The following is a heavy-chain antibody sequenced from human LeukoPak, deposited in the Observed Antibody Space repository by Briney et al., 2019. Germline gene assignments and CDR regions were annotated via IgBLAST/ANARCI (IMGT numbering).Heavy chain of an antibody. D-gene: IGHD4-17*01. Sequence: GGSLRLSCAASGFSFSSFAMNWVRQAPGKGLEWVSTIGGSGGNTYYADSVKGRFTISRDNPKNMLYLQMNSLRAEDTAVYYCARTRYGDYWGQGTLVTVSS. CDR3: ARTRYGDY. CDR1: GFSFSSFA. J-gene: IGHJ4*02. V-gene: IGHV3-23*01. CDR2: IGGSGGNT.